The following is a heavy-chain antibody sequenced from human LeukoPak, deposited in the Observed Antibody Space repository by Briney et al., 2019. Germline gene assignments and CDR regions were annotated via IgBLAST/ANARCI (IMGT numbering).Heavy chain of an antibody. CDR2: IDTTGTTI. CDR3: AKASLTGYYVGADAFDI. D-gene: IGHD3-9*01. Sequence: GGSLTLSCAASGFTFSSSEMNWVRQAPGKGLEWVSYIDTTGTTIYYADSVKGRFTFTRDNSKKSVYLQMNSLRDEDTAVYYCAKASLTGYYVGADAFDIWGQGTKITVSS. V-gene: IGHV3-48*03. J-gene: IGHJ3*02. CDR1: GFTFSSSE.